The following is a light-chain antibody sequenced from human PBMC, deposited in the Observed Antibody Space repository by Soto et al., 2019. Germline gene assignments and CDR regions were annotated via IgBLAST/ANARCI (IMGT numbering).Light chain of an antibody. J-gene: IGKJ1*01. CDR3: QQYGSSPTWK. CDR1: QSIAAN. CDR2: DAS. Sequence: ILMTPSPDTLSVSPGARATLACRASQSIAANVVWYQQHSGQAPRLLIYDASNRATGIPARFSGSGSGTDFFLTIRRLEPEDFAVYDCQQYGSSPTWKVGQETRLDI. V-gene: IGKV3-20*01.